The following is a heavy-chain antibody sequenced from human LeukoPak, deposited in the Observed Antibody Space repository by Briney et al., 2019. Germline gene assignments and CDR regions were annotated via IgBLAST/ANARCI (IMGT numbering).Heavy chain of an antibody. CDR2: IYYSGSA. CDR1: GGSISSYY. Sequence: SETLSLTCTVSGGSISSYYWGWIRQTPGKGLEWIGYIYYSGSADYNPSLKSRVTISVDTSKNQFSLKMNSVTAADTAVYYCARVWDYYYMDVWGKGTTVIVSS. D-gene: IGHD1-14*01. V-gene: IGHV4-59*01. J-gene: IGHJ6*03. CDR3: ARVWDYYYMDV.